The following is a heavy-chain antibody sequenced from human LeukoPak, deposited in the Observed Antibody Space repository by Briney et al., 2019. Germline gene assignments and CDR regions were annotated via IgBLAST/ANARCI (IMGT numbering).Heavy chain of an antibody. CDR2: IYYSGST. Sequence: PSETLSLTCTVSGGSLSSYYWSWIRQPPGKGLEWIGYIYYSGSTNYNPSLKSRVTISVDTSKNQFSLKLSSVTAADTAVYYCAREGGTNYDIHAFDIWGQGTMVTVSS. CDR1: GGSLSSYY. CDR3: AREGGTNYDIHAFDI. D-gene: IGHD3-9*01. J-gene: IGHJ3*02. V-gene: IGHV4-59*01.